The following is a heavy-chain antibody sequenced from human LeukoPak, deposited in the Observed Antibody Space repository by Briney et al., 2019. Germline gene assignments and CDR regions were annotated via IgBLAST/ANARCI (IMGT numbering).Heavy chain of an antibody. D-gene: IGHD5/OR15-5a*01. CDR3: AKVYCLIIICPRPFHY. Sequence: GGSLRLSCAASGFTFSSYAMSWVRHAPPKGLELVSGISGSGGSTHYADSVKGRFTISRDNSKNTLYLQMNSLRAEDTAVYYCAKVYCLIIICPRPFHYWGQGTLVTVSS. V-gene: IGHV3-23*01. J-gene: IGHJ4*02. CDR1: GFTFSSYA. CDR2: ISGSGGST.